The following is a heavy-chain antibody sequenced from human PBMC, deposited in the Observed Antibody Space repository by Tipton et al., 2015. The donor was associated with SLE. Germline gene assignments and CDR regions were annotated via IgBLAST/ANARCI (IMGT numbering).Heavy chain of an antibody. Sequence: LRLSCTVSGGSISSSSYYWGWIRQPPGKGLEWIGSIYYSGSTYYNPSLKSRVTISVDTSKNQFSLNLSSVTAADTAVYYCARHLYDSSGYLDYWGQGTLVTVSS. CDR2: IYYSGST. D-gene: IGHD3-22*01. V-gene: IGHV4-39*01. J-gene: IGHJ4*02. CDR1: GGSISSSSYY. CDR3: ARHLYDSSGYLDY.